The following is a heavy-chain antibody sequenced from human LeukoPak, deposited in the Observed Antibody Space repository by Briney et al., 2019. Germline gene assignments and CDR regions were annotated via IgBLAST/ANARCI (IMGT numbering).Heavy chain of an antibody. J-gene: IGHJ4*02. CDR2: IWYDGSNK. V-gene: IGHV3-33*01. CDR1: GFTFSSYG. D-gene: IGHD6-19*01. Sequence: GGSLRLSCAASGFTFSSYGMHWVRQAPGKGLEWVAVIWYDGSNKYYADSVKGRFTISRDNSKNTLYLQMNSLRAEDTAVYYCARGSIAVAYFGYWGQGTLVAVPS. CDR3: ARGSIAVAYFGY.